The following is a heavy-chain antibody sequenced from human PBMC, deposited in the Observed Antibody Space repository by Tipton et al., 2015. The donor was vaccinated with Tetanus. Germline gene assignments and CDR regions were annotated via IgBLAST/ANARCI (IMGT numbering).Heavy chain of an antibody. D-gene: IGHD4-17*01. J-gene: IGHJ3*02. CDR3: ARAGSDYGDKENGFDI. Sequence: TLSLTCSVSNGSISSGGYYWSWIRQYPGKGLEWIGLLYHTGVTYYNPSLKSRVTISVDTSKNQFSLRLSSVTAADTAVYYCARAGSDYGDKENGFDIWGQGTSVTVSS. V-gene: IGHV4-30-4*01. CDR1: NGSISSGGYY. CDR2: LYHTGVT.